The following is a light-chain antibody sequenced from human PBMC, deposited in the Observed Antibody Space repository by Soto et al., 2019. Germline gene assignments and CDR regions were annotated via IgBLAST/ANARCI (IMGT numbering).Light chain of an antibody. CDR3: SSYTSSSTLYV. J-gene: IGLJ1*01. CDR1: SSDVDGYNY. CDR2: EVS. Sequence: QSALTQPASVSGSPGQSITISCTGTSSDVDGYNYVSWYRQHPGKAPKLMIYEVSNRPSGFSNRFSGSKSGNTASLTISGLQPEDEADYYCSSYTSSSTLYVFGTGTKLTVL. V-gene: IGLV2-14*01.